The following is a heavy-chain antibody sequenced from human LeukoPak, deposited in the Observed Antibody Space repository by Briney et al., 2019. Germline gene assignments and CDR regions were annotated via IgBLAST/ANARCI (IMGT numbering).Heavy chain of an antibody. D-gene: IGHD6-13*01. CDR3: ARGSPGYSSSWYNWFDP. J-gene: IGHJ5*02. Sequence: ASVKVSCKASGYTFTSYDINWVRQATGQGLEWMGWMNPNSGNTGYAQKFQGRVTMTRNTSISTAYMELSSLRSEDTAVYYCARGSPGYSSSWYNWFDPWGQGTLVTVSS. V-gene: IGHV1-8*01. CDR1: GYTFTSYD. CDR2: MNPNSGNT.